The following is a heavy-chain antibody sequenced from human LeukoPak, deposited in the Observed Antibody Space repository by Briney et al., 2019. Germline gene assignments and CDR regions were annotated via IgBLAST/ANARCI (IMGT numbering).Heavy chain of an antibody. J-gene: IGHJ4*02. CDR2: INPDGSTI. D-gene: IGHD1-7*01. CDR1: GFTFSNYW. Sequence: GGPLRLSCAASGFTFSNYWVHWVRQAPGKGLVWVSRINPDGSTINYADSVKGRFTISRDNAKNTLYLQMNSLGAVDTAVYYCATAGNYRFDYWGQGTLVTVSS. V-gene: IGHV3-74*01. CDR3: ATAGNYRFDY.